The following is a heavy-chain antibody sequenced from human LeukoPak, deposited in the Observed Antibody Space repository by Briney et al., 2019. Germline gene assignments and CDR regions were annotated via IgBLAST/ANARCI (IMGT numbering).Heavy chain of an antibody. V-gene: IGHV3-33*06. J-gene: IGHJ4*02. CDR3: AKVSPPFYFDY. CDR1: GFTFRSSG. Sequence: GTSLRLSCAASGFTFRSSGMHWVRQAPGKGLEWVAVIWDTGNDKYYADSVKGRFTISRDNSKNTLYLQMNSLRAEDTAVYYCAKVSPPFYFDYWGQGTLVTVSS. CDR2: IWDTGNDK.